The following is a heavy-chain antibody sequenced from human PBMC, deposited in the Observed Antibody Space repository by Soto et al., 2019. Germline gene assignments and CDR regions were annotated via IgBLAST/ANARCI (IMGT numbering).Heavy chain of an antibody. CDR1: GGSVSSGSYY. D-gene: IGHD3-16*02. V-gene: IGHV4-61*01. CDR3: GRALSFY. J-gene: IGHJ4*02. CDR2: IYYSGIT. Sequence: KLPETLSLTCTVSGGSVSSGSYYWSWIRQPPGKGLDWIGYIYYSGITNYNPSLKSRVTISVDTSKNQFSLKLSSVPAADTAVYYGGRALSFYWGQGTLVPVSS.